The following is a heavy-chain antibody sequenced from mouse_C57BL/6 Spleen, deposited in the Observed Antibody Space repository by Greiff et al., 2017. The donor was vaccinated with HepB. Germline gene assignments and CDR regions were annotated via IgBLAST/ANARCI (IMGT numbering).Heavy chain of an antibody. CDR2: IDPSDSET. Sequence: QVQLQQPGAELVRPGSSVKLSCKASGYTFTSYWMHWVKQRPIQGLEWIGNIDPSDSETHYNQKFKDKATLTVDKSSSTAYMQLCSLTSEDSAVYYCAREAYYGSSFFDYWGQGTTLTVSS. D-gene: IGHD1-1*01. V-gene: IGHV1-52*01. CDR3: AREAYYGSSFFDY. J-gene: IGHJ2*01. CDR1: GYTFTSYW.